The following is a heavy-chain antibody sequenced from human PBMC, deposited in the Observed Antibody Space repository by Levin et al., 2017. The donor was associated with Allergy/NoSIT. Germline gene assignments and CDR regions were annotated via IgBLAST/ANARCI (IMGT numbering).Heavy chain of an antibody. Sequence: PGGSLRLSCAASGFTFSDYYMSWIRQAPGKGLEWVSYISSSGSTIYYADSVKGRFTISRDNAKNSLYLQMNSLRAEDTAVYYCARGKGRYGRAIAAAGTQFDYWGQGTLVTVSS. CDR3: ARGKGRYGRAIAAAGTQFDY. CDR2: ISSSGSTI. CDR1: GFTFSDYY. J-gene: IGHJ4*02. V-gene: IGHV3-11*01. D-gene: IGHD6-13*01.